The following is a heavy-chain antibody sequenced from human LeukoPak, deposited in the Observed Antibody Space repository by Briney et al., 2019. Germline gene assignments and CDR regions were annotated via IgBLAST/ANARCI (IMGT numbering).Heavy chain of an antibody. V-gene: IGHV1-18*01. CDR2: ISAYNGNT. CDR1: GYTFTSYG. CDR3: ARVVYDFWSGYYDRGYFDD. J-gene: IGHJ4*02. Sequence: ASVKVSCKASGYTFTSYGISWVRQAPGQGLEGMGWISAYNGNTNYAQKLQGRVTITTDTSTSTAYMELRSLRSDDTAVYYCARVVYDFWSGYYDRGYFDDWGQGTLVTVSS. D-gene: IGHD3-3*01.